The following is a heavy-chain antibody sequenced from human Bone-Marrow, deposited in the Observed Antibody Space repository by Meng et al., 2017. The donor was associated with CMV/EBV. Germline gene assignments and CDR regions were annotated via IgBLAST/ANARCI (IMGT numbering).Heavy chain of an antibody. V-gene: IGHV4-59*01. D-gene: IGHD2-15*01. J-gene: IGHJ2*01. CDR3: ARDFVGGYCSGGSCYPPLDWYFDL. CDR1: GGSISSYY. Sequence: SETLSLTCTVSGGSISSYYWSWIRQPPGKGLEWIGYIYYSGSTNYNPSLKSRVTISVDTSKNQFSLKLSSVTAADTAVYYCARDFVGGYCSGGSCYPPLDWYFDLWGRGTRVTVSS. CDR2: IYYSGST.